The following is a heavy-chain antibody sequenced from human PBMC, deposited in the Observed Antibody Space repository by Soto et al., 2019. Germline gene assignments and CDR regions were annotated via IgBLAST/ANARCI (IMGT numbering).Heavy chain of an antibody. CDR3: ARDYYDSSGLVPGMDV. CDR1: GGSISSYY. Sequence: SETLSLTCTVSGGSISSYYWSWIRQPPGKGLEWIGYIYYSGSTNYNPSLKSRVTISVDTSKNQFSLKLSSVTAADTAVYYCARDYYDSSGLVPGMDVWGQGTTVTVSS. V-gene: IGHV4-59*01. CDR2: IYYSGST. D-gene: IGHD3-22*01. J-gene: IGHJ6*02.